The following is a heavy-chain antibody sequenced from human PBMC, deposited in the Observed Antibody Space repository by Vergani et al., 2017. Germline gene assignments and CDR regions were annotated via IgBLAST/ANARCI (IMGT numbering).Heavy chain of an antibody. V-gene: IGHV3-23*01. J-gene: IGHJ3*02. CDR2: ISGSGGST. Sequence: EVQLLESGGGLVQPGGSLRLSCAASGFTFSSYAMSWVRQAPGKGLEWVSAISGSGGSTYYADSGKGRFTISRDNSKNTLYLQMNSLRAEDTAVYYCAKDRSSGYYYVYAFDIWGQGTMVTVSS. CDR3: AKDRSSGYYYVYAFDI. D-gene: IGHD3-22*01. CDR1: GFTFSSYA.